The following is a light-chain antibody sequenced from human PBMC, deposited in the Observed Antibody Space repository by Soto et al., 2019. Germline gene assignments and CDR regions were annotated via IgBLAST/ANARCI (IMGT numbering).Light chain of an antibody. CDR1: ENVTRF. V-gene: IGKV3-11*01. J-gene: IGKJ1*01. Sequence: VLTQSPATLSLSPGERATLSCMASENVTRFVDWYQQKPGQAPRLLIYGASNRATDIPAGFSGSGSGTDFTLTIINLDPEDFSVYYCHQHSHWPPLTFGQGTSVEIQ. CDR3: HQHSHWPPLT. CDR2: GAS.